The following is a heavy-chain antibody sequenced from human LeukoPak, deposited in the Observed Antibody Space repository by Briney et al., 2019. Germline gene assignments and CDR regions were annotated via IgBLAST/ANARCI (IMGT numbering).Heavy chain of an antibody. CDR2: VYYTGST. CDR3: ARGLYDTSGYHFDY. J-gene: IGHJ4*02. CDR1: GGSISSDSYY. Sequence: SETLSLTCTVSGGSISSDSYYWSWIRQRPGLGLEWIGYVYYTGSTYYNPSLRSRISLSLDTSEKQISLRLTSVTATDSAVYCCARGLYDTSGYHFDYWGQGTLVTVSS. D-gene: IGHD3-22*01. V-gene: IGHV4-31*03.